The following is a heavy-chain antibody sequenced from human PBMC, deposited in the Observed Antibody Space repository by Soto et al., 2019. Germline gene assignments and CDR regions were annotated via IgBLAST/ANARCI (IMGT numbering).Heavy chain of an antibody. V-gene: IGHV1-18*04. CDR1: GYPFSKYG. Sequence: QLQLVQSGAEVERPGASVRVSCKAYGYPFSKYGISWIRQAPGQGLEWMGWIKPDNGDTNYAQKFQGRVTMTTDTSSNTAYMELRILISDDTAVYYCATSYDSGFDPWGQGTLVSVSS. CDR2: IKPDNGDT. CDR3: ATSYDSGFDP. J-gene: IGHJ5*02. D-gene: IGHD5-12*01.